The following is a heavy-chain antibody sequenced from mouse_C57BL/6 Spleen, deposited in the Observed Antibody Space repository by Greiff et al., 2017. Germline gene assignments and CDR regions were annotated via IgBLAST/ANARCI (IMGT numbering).Heavy chain of an antibody. Sequence: EVQLQQSGPGLVKPSQTVFLTCTVTGISITTGNYRWSWIRPFPGHKLEWIGYIYYSGTITYNPSLTSRTTITRDTPKNQFFLEMNSLTAEDTATYYCARDTDGYYGYFDVWGTGTTVTVSS. CDR1: GISITTGNYR. CDR3: ARDTDGYYGYFDV. CDR2: IYYSGTI. V-gene: IGHV3-5*01. J-gene: IGHJ1*03. D-gene: IGHD2-3*01.